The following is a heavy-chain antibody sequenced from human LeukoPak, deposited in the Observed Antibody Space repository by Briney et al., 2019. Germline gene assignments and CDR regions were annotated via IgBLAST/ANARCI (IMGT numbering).Heavy chain of an antibody. V-gene: IGHV4-34*01. Sequence: SETLSLTCAVYGGSFSGYYWSWIRQPPGKGLEWIVEINHSGSTNYNPSLKSRVTISVDTSKNQFSLKLSSMTAADTAVYYCARGVKVNYYYYGMDVWGQGTTVTVSS. CDR1: GGSFSGYY. CDR3: ARGVKVNYYYYGMDV. J-gene: IGHJ6*02. CDR2: INHSGST. D-gene: IGHD2-21*01.